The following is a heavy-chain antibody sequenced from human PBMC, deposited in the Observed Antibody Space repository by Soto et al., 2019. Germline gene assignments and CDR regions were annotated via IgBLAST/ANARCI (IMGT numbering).Heavy chain of an antibody. CDR2: IYYSGST. CDR3: ARNRNYYSFSFDY. V-gene: IGHV4-31*03. CDR1: GGSISSGTYY. D-gene: IGHD1-7*01. J-gene: IGHJ4*02. Sequence: SETLSLTCTVYGGSISSGTYYWSWIRPHPEKGLEWIGYIYYSGSTYYNPSLKNRVTISLDTSKNQFSLKLSSVTAADTAVYYCARNRNYYSFSFDYWGQGTLVTVSS.